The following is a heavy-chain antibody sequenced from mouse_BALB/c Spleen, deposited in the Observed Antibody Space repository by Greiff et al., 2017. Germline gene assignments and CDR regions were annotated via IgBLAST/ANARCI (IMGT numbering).Heavy chain of an antibody. V-gene: IGHV5-6-5*01. Sequence: EVKLVESGGGLVKPGGSLKLSCAASGFTFSSYAMSWVRQTPEKRLEWVASISSGGSTYYPDSVKGRFTISRDNARNILYLQMSSLRSEDTAMYYCARERATWAMDYWGQGTSVTVSS. J-gene: IGHJ4*01. CDR1: GFTFSSYA. CDR3: ARERATWAMDY. D-gene: IGHD3-1*01. CDR2: ISSGGST.